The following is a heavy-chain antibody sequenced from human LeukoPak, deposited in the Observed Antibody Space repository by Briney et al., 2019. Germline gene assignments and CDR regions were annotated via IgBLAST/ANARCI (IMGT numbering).Heavy chain of an antibody. CDR1: GYTFISYS. Sequence: ASVKVSCKASGYTFISYSISWVRQAPGQGLEWMGWISAYNGNTNYAQKLQGRVTMTTDTSTSTAYMELRSLRSDDTAVYYCARADYDLYYFDYWGQGTLVTVSS. V-gene: IGHV1-18*01. J-gene: IGHJ4*02. D-gene: IGHD3-3*01. CDR3: ARADYDLYYFDY. CDR2: ISAYNGNT.